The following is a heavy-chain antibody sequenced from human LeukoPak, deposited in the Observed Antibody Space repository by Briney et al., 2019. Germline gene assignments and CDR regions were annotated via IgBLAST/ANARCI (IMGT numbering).Heavy chain of an antibody. Sequence: PSETLSLTCIVPGGSISSSSYYWAWIRQSPGKGVEWIGTFSSGGSAYYNPSLTSRVSISKDTSDNQFSLRLYSVTAADTAVYYCARKQTGTMYDVWGQGTQVTVSS. J-gene: IGHJ4*02. CDR2: FSSGGSA. D-gene: IGHD1-7*01. V-gene: IGHV4-39*07. CDR1: GGSISSSSYY. CDR3: ARKQTGTMYDV.